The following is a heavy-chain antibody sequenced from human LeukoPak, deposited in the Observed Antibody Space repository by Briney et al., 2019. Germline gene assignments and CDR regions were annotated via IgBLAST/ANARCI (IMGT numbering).Heavy chain of an antibody. J-gene: IGHJ4*02. CDR3: ARDFYYYDSSGYYRHFDY. CDR1: GGSISSYY. D-gene: IGHD3-22*01. Sequence: SETLSLTCTVSGGSISSYYWSWIRQPPGKGLEWIGYIYYSGSTNYNPSLKSRVTTSVDTSKNQFSLKLSSVTAADTAVYYCARDFYYYDSSGYYRHFDYWGQGTLVTVSS. CDR2: IYYSGST. V-gene: IGHV4-59*01.